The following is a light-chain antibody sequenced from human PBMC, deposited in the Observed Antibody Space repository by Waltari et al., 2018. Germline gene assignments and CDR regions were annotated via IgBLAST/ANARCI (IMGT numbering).Light chain of an antibody. CDR2: DDR. Sequence: FMLTQPHSVSESPGKTVTISCTASSGRIATNHVHWYQQRPGSAPTTVIYDDRQRPSGVPDRFSGSIDDFSNSASLTISELQTEDEADYYCQSYYNRSLVFGGGT. CDR1: SGRIATNH. V-gene: IGLV6-57*02. J-gene: IGLJ2*01. CDR3: QSYYNRSLV.